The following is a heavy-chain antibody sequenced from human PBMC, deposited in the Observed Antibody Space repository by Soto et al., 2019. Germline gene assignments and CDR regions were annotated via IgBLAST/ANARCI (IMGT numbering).Heavy chain of an antibody. CDR1: GVTFSSET. CDR3: ATELGENPASPFDA. V-gene: IGHV1-69*01. D-gene: IGHD3-10*01. Sequence: QVQLVQSGADVKKPGSSVKVSCQASGVTFSSETLGWVRQAPGQGLEWVGGIIPLVGTASYAQKFQGRVTITADESTSTVYMELSSLRSDDTAVYFCATELGENPASPFDAWGQGTLVTVS. J-gene: IGHJ4*02. CDR2: IIPLVGTA.